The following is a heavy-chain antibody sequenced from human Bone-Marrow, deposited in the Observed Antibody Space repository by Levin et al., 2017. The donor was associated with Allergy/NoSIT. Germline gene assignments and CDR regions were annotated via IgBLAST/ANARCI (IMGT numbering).Heavy chain of an antibody. CDR3: AREFSAGTLTERFDY. CDR1: GYTFTSYG. D-gene: IGHD6-19*01. J-gene: IGHJ4*02. CDR2: ISAYNGNT. Sequence: EASVKVSCKASGYTFTSYGISWVRQAPGQGLEWMGWISAYNGNTNYAQKLQGRVTMTTDTSTSTAYMELRSLRSDDTAVYYCAREFSAGTLTERFDYWGQGTLVTVSS. V-gene: IGHV1-18*01.